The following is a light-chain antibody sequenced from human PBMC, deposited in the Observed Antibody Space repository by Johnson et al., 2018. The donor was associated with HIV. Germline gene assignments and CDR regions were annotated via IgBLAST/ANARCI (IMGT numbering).Light chain of an antibody. CDR2: ETN. J-gene: IGLJ1*01. Sequence: QSVLTQPPSVSAAPGQKVTISCSGSSSNIGNNYVSWYQQLPGTAPKLLIYETNKRPSGIPDRFSGSKSGTSATLGITGLQTGDEADYYCGTWDSSLSANYVVGTGTKFTVL. CDR1: SSNIGNNY. CDR3: GTWDSSLSANYV. V-gene: IGLV1-51*02.